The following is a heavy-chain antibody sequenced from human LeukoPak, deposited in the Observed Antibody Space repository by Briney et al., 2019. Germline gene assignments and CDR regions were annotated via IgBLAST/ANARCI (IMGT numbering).Heavy chain of an antibody. CDR3: VLAGSGSYYFDY. CDR1: GYRFTNYW. J-gene: IGHJ4*02. CDR2: IYPGDSDT. D-gene: IGHD3-10*01. Sequence: AGESLQISCKGFGYRFTNYWIGWVRQMPGKGLEWMGIIYPGDSDTRYSPSFQGQVTISADKSINTAYLQWSSLKASDTAMYYCVLAGSGSYYFDYWGQGILVTVSS. V-gene: IGHV5-51*01.